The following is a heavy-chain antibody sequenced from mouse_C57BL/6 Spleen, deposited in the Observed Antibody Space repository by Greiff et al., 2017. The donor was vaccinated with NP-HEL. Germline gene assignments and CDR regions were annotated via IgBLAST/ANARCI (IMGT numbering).Heavy chain of an antibody. V-gene: IGHV1-15*01. D-gene: IGHD2-3*01. CDR1: GYTFTDYE. J-gene: IGHJ2*01. CDR2: IDPETGGT. CDR3: TRGRWLPPLDY. Sequence: QVQLKQSGAELVRPGASVTLSCKASGYTFTDYEMHWVKQTPVHGLEWIGAIDPETGGTAYNQKFKGKAILTADKSSSTAYMELRSLTSEDSAVYYCTRGRWLPPLDYWGQGTTLTVSS.